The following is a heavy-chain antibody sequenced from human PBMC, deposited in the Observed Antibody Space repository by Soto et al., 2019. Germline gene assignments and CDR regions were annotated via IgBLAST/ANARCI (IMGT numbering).Heavy chain of an antibody. V-gene: IGHV3-33*01. D-gene: IGHD6-13*01. CDR2: IWYDGSNK. Sequence: GGSLRLSCAASGFTFSSYGMHWVRQAPGKGLEWVAVIWYDGSNKYYADSVKGRFTISRDNSKNTLYLQMNSLRAEDTAVYYCARDNSRKYYFDYWGQGTLVTVSS. J-gene: IGHJ4*02. CDR3: ARDNSRKYYFDY. CDR1: GFTFSSYG.